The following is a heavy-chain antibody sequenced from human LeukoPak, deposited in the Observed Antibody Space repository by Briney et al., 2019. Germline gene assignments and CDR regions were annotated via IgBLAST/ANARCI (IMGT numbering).Heavy chain of an antibody. CDR1: GFTISNHY. CDR2: IKQDGSDR. Sequence: GGPLRLSCAASGFTISNHYMTWVRQAPGKGLEWVANIKQDGSDRYYVDSVKGRFTISRDNARNSLYLQMNSLRAEDTAVYYCARESVVSGMIDDACDIWGQGTMVIVSS. D-gene: IGHD2-21*01. CDR3: ARESVVSGMIDDACDI. V-gene: IGHV3-7*01. J-gene: IGHJ3*02.